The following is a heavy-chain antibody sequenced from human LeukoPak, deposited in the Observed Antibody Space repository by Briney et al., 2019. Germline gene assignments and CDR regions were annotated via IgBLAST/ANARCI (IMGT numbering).Heavy chain of an antibody. CDR3: ARDGAVTNGRYFDY. D-gene: IGHD4-17*01. CDR2: ISSSGTTI. J-gene: IGHJ4*02. Sequence: GGSLRLSCAASGFTFRTSGMNWVRQAPGKGLEWVSYISSSGTTISYAQSVKGRFTITRDNAQNSLYLQMNSLRAEDTAVYYCARDGAVTNGRYFDYWGQGTLVTVSS. V-gene: IGHV3-48*01. CDR1: GFTFRTSG.